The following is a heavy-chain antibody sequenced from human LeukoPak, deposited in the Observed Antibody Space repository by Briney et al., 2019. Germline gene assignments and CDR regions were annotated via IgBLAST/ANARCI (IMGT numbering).Heavy chain of an antibody. D-gene: IGHD3-10*01. CDR3: ARSAWGDYFDY. J-gene: IGHJ4*02. V-gene: IGHV3-53*01. CDR1: GFTVSSNY. Sequence: PGGSLRLSCAASGFTVSSNYMSWVRQAPGKGLEWVSVIYSGGSTYYADSVKGRFTISRDNSKNTLYLQMNSLRAEDTAVYYCARSAWGDYFDYWGQGTLVTVSS. CDR2: IYSGGST.